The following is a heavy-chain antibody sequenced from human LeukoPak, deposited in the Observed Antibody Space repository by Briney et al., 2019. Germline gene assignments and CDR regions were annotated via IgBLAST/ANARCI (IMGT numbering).Heavy chain of an antibody. J-gene: IGHJ4*02. CDR2: INPNSGGT. Sequence: ASVKVSRKASGYTFTGYYMHWVRQAPGQGLEWMGWINPNSGGTNYAQKFQGRVTMTRDTSISTAYMELSRLRSDDTAVYYCARPRYSSGWYGFDYWGQGTLVTVSS. CDR1: GYTFTGYY. D-gene: IGHD6-19*01. CDR3: ARPRYSSGWYGFDY. V-gene: IGHV1-2*02.